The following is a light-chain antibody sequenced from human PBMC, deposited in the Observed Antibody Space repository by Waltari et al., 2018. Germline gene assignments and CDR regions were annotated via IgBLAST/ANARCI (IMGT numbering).Light chain of an antibody. J-gene: IGKJ4*01. CDR1: QGISSW. V-gene: IGKV1-12*01. Sequence: DIQMTQSPSSLSASVGDEVTITCRASQGISSWLAWYQQKPGKAPNLLIYAASSLQSGVPSRFSGSGSGTDYTLTISSLQPEDFATYYCQQGYNTPLTFGGGTKVEIK. CDR3: QQGYNTPLT. CDR2: AAS.